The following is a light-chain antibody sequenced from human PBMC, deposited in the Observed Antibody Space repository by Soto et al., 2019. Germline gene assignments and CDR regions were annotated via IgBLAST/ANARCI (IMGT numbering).Light chain of an antibody. CDR3: SSYSDTNTCV. V-gene: IGLV2-8*01. Sequence: QSALTQPPSASGSPGQAVTISCTGTSRDIGGYDFVSWYQVRPGEAPQLIIYNVNGRPSGVPRRFSGSKSGNTASLTVSGLQAVDHADYYCSSYSDTNTCVFGTGTKFTGL. J-gene: IGLJ1*01. CDR2: NVN. CDR1: SRDIGGYDF.